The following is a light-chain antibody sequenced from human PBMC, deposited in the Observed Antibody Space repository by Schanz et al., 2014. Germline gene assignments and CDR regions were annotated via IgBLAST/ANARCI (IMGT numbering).Light chain of an antibody. J-gene: IGKJ4*01. Sequence: DIQMPQSPSSLSASVGDRVTITCRASQGISNHLAWFQQKPGQAPKSLIYAASILESGVPSKFRGSGSRTDFTLTISSLQAEDLATYYCQQYNSYPLTFGGGTKVEIK. CDR1: QGISNH. CDR3: QQYNSYPLT. V-gene: IGKV1-16*02. CDR2: AAS.